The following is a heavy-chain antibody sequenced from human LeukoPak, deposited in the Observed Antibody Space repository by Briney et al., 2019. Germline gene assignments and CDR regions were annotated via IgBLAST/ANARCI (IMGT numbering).Heavy chain of an antibody. D-gene: IGHD6-6*01. CDR2: IYHSGST. CDR1: GGSISSGGYY. V-gene: IGHV4-30-2*01. CDR3: ARVYSSSSLVADY. J-gene: IGHJ4*02. Sequence: PSETLSLTCTVSGGSISSGGYYWSWIRQPPGKGLEWIGYIYHSGSTYYNPSLKSRVTISVDRSKNQFSLKLSSVTAADTAVYYCARVYSSSSLVADYWGQGTLSPSPQ.